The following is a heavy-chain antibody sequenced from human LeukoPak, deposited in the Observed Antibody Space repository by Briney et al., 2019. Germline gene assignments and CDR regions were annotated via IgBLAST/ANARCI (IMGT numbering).Heavy chain of an antibody. CDR1: GGSFSGYY. V-gene: IGHV4-34*01. J-gene: IGHJ5*02. CDR3: ARGRLPTSWFDP. Sequence: SETLSLTCAVYGGSFSGYYWSWIRQPPGKGLAWIGEINHSGSTNYNPSLKSRVTISVDTSKNQFSLKLNSVTAADTAIYYCARGRLPTSWFDPWGQGTLVTVSS. CDR2: INHSGST. D-gene: IGHD3-16*01.